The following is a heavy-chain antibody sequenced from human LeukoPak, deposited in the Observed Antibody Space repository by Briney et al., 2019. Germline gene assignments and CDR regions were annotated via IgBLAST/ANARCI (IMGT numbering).Heavy chain of an antibody. Sequence: GGSLRLSCAASGFTFSSYAMSWVRQAPGKGLEWVSAISGSGGSTYYADSVKGRFTISRDNSKNTLYLQMNSLRAEDTAVYYCAKGVYGSGSYPLDFDCWGQGTLVTVSS. CDR1: GFTFSSYA. V-gene: IGHV3-23*01. CDR3: AKGVYGSGSYPLDFDC. CDR2: ISGSGGST. J-gene: IGHJ4*02. D-gene: IGHD3-10*01.